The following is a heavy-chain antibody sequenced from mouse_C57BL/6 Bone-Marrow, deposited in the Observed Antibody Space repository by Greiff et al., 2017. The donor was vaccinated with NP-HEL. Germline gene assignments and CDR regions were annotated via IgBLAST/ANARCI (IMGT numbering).Heavy chain of an antibody. D-gene: IGHD1-1*01. CDR2: IGPSDSYT. J-gene: IGHJ2*01. CDR3: ARRSGNYGSSPYYFGY. V-gene: IGHV1-69*01. Sequence: VQLQQPGAELVMPGASVKLSCKASGYTFTSYWMHWVKQRPGQGLEWIGEIGPSDSYTNYNQKFKGKSTLTVDKSSSTAYMQLSSLTSEDSAVYYCARRSGNYGSSPYYFGYWGQGTTLTVSS. CDR1: GYTFTSYW.